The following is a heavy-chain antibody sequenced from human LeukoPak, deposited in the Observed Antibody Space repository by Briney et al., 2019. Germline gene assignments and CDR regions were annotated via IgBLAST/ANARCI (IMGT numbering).Heavy chain of an antibody. D-gene: IGHD2-2*01. V-gene: IGHV3-23*01. J-gene: IGHJ3*02. Sequence: GGSLRLSCTASGFTSSSYAMRGVRQAPGKGLEWVSAISGSGGSTYYADSVKGLFNISRDNSKNTLYLQMNSLIAEDTAVYYCAKDKGVRSTSLDAFDIWGQGTMVTVSS. CDR3: AKDKGVRSTSLDAFDI. CDR1: GFTSSSYA. CDR2: ISGSGGST.